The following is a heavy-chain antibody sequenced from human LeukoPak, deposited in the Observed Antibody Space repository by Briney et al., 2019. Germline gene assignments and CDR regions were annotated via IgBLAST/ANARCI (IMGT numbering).Heavy chain of an antibody. CDR2: IYWDDKK. Sequence: ESGPTLVKPTQTLTLTCTFSGFSLSTSGVGVGWIRQPPGKALEWLALIYWDDKKRHSPSLKSRLTITKDTSKNQVVLTMTNMDPVDTATYYCAHSHGYGSSWSGFDSWGQGTLVTVSS. CDR1: GFSLSTSGVG. V-gene: IGHV2-5*02. CDR3: AHSHGYGSSWSGFDS. J-gene: IGHJ4*02. D-gene: IGHD6-13*01.